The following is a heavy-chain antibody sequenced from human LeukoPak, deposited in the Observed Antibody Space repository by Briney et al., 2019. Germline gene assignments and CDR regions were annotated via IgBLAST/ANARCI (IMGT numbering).Heavy chain of an antibody. CDR3: TRDLNGDPYYYLDV. D-gene: IGHD4-17*01. CDR2: INTDGSHS. CDR1: GFSFNNYL. Sequence: GGSLRLSCAGSGFSFNNYLMHWVRQAPGKGLVWVSRINTDGSHSMYADSVKGRFSISRDNTKNTLCLQMNSLRAEDTAVYYCTRDLNGDPYYYLDVWGKGTTVTVSS. J-gene: IGHJ6*03. V-gene: IGHV3-74*03.